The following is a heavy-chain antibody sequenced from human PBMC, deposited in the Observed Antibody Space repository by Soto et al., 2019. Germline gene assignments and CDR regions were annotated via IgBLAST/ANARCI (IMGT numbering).Heavy chain of an antibody. CDR2: INPSGEHT. J-gene: IGHJ4*02. CDR3: ARISCKGGSCYFYFDH. D-gene: IGHD2-15*01. V-gene: IGHV1-46*02. Sequence: EASVKVSCKASGYSFKDHYMHWVRQAPGRGLEWVGIINPSGEHTNYAQQFRGRVAMTRDTSTSTAYMELRSLRTEDTAVYFCARISCKGGSCYFYFDHWGQGTLVTVSS. CDR1: GYSFKDHY.